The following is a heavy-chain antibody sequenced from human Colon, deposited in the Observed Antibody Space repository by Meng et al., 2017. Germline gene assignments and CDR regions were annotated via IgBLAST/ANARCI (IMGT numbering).Heavy chain of an antibody. CDR1: GDSISTGVHY. D-gene: IGHD7-27*01. CDR2: VHSSGTT. V-gene: IGHV4-61*02. Sequence: SETLSLTCSVSGDSISTGVHYWSWIRQPAGRGLEWIGRVHSSGTTRYNPSLGNRATISVDTSKNQFSLALSAVTATDTAVYYCARWPGHFDFWSHGTLVTVSS. J-gene: IGHJ2*01. CDR3: ARWPGHFDF.